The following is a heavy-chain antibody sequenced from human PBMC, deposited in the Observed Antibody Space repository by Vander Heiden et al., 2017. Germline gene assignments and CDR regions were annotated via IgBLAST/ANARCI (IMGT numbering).Heavy chain of an antibody. CDR1: RGTVSSYA. CDR3: ARDGSGDSRNWFDP. V-gene: IGHV1-69*01. CDR2: IIPTFGTG. Sequence: QVQLVHSGPEVKKPGSSVKVSCKASRGTVSSYAISWVRQAPGQGLEWMGGIIPTFGTGNYAQKVQGRVTITADESTSTAYMELRRMRSEETAVYYCARDGSGDSRNWFDPWGRVTLVNVSS. D-gene: IGHD3-10*01. J-gene: IGHJ5*02.